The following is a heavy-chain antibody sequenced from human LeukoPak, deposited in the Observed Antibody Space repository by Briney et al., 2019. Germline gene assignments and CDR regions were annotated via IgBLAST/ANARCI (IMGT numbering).Heavy chain of an antibody. Sequence: TGGSLKLSCAASGFTFSSYGMSWVRQAPGKGLEWVSAISGSGGSTYYAGSVKGRFTISRDNAKNSLYLQMNSLRAEDTALYYCAKDISRAGSSSWYLGGVFDYWGQGTLVTVSS. CDR1: GFTFSSYG. D-gene: IGHD6-13*01. V-gene: IGHV3-23*01. J-gene: IGHJ4*02. CDR3: AKDISRAGSSSWYLGGVFDY. CDR2: ISGSGGST.